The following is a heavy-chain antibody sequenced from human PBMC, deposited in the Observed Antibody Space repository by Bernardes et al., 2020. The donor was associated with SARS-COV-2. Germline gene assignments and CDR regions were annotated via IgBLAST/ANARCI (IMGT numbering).Heavy chain of an antibody. V-gene: IGHV3-15*07. J-gene: IGHJ4*02. CDR3: TTGAEIYYDSSGFSYYFDF. D-gene: IGHD3-22*01. CDR2: IKGKTDGGTT. Sequence: GGSLRLSCAASGFTFSNGCMNWVRKAPGKGLEWVGHIKGKTDGGTTDYAAPVKGRFTISGDDSKNTMYLQMNSLKTEDTAVYYCTTGAEIYYDSSGFSYYFDFWGQGTLVTVSS. CDR1: GFTFSNGC.